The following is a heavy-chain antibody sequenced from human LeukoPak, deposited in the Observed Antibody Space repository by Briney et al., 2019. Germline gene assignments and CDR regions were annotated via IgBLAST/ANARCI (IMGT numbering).Heavy chain of an antibody. CDR3: ARRLVAAAGLPYYYYGMDV. J-gene: IGHJ6*02. V-gene: IGHV1-18*01. D-gene: IGHD6-13*01. Sequence: ASVKVSCKASGYTFTSYGISWVRQAPGQGLEWMGWISAYNGNTNYAQKLQGRATMTTDTSTSTAYMELRSLRSDDTAVYYCARRLVAAAGLPYYYYGMDVWGQGTTVTVSS. CDR2: ISAYNGNT. CDR1: GYTFTSYG.